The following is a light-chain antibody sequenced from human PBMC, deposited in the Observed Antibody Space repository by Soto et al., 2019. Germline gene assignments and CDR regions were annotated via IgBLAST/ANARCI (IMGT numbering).Light chain of an antibody. J-gene: IGKJ1*01. CDR2: DAS. CDR3: QQYNSYSET. Sequence: DIQMTQSPSTLSASIGDRVTITCRASQSIYNWLAWYQQKPGKAPKLLIYDASSLESGVPSRFSAGGSGTEFTLTISSLQPADFATYYCQQYNSYSETFGQGTKVEIK. CDR1: QSIYNW. V-gene: IGKV1-5*01.